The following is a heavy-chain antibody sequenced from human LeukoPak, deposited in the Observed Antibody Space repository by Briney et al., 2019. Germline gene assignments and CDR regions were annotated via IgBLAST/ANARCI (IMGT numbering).Heavy chain of an antibody. J-gene: IGHJ4*02. V-gene: IGHV1-2*02. D-gene: IGHD2-2*02. CDR3: ARDNCSSTSCYISSLDY. CDR1: GYTFTGYY. CDR2: INPNSGGT. Sequence: GASVKVSCKASGYTFTGYYMHWVRQAPGQGLEWMGWINPNSGGTNYAQKFQGRVTMTRDTSISTAYMELSRLRSDDTAVYYCARDNCSSTSCYISSLDYWGQGTLVTVSS.